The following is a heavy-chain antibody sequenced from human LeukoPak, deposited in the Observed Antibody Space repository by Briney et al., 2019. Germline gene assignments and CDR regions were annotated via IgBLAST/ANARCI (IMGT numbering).Heavy chain of an antibody. Sequence: GGSLRLPCAASGFTFSSYWMHWVRQAPGKGLVWVSRINSDGSSTRYADSVKGRFTISRDNAKNSLYLQMNSLRAEDTAVYYCARDWTAMVPHFDYWGQGTLVTVSS. CDR2: INSDGSST. V-gene: IGHV3-74*01. CDR3: ARDWTAMVPHFDY. D-gene: IGHD5-18*01. J-gene: IGHJ4*02. CDR1: GFTFSSYW.